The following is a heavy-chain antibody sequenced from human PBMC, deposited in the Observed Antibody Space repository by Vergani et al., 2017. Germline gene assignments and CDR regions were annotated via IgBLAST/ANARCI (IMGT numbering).Heavy chain of an antibody. CDR3: ARHLAYCGGDCYPYYYGMDV. CDR2: IYYSGST. D-gene: IGHD2-21*02. J-gene: IGHJ6*02. Sequence: QLQLQESGPGLVKPSETLSLTCTVSGGSISSSSYYWGWIRQPPGKGLEWIGSIYYSGSTYYNPSLKSRVTISVDTSKNQFSLKLSSVTAEDTAVYYCARHLAYCGGDCYPYYYGMDVWGQGTTVTVSS. V-gene: IGHV4-39*01. CDR1: GGSISSSSYY.